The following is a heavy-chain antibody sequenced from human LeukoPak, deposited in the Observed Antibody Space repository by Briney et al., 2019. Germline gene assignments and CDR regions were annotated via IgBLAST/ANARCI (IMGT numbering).Heavy chain of an antibody. J-gene: IGHJ4*02. CDR1: GFTFSSYG. Sequence: GRSLRLSCAASGFTFSSYGMQWVRQAPGKGLEWVAVISYDGSNTYYADSVKGRFTIPRDNSKNTLYLQMNSLRVEDTAVYHCAKDLEPYTSGWYGDYWGQGTLVTVSS. CDR2: ISYDGSNT. V-gene: IGHV3-30*18. CDR3: AKDLEPYTSGWYGDY. D-gene: IGHD6-19*01.